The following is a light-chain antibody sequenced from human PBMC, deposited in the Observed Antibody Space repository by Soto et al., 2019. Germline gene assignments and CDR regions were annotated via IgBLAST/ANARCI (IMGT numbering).Light chain of an antibody. J-gene: IGLJ1*01. CDR3: SSYAGTNTFL. CDR1: SSDFGTYNV. CDR2: QVT. V-gene: IGLV2-23*02. Sequence: QSVLTQPASVSGSPGQSIAISCTGTSSDFGTYNVVSWYQQRPGEAPKLMIYQVTKRPSGVSNRFSGSKSGNTASLTISGLQAEDEANYYCSSYAGTNTFLFGTGTKVIVL.